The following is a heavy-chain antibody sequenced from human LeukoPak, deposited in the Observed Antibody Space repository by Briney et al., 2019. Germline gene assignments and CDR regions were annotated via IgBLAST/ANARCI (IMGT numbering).Heavy chain of an antibody. CDR2: IRPDGSGT. D-gene: IGHD3-22*01. Sequence: PGGSLRLSCAASGFSFSNFWMRWVRQAPGKGPEWVANIRPDGSGTDYVDPVKGRFTISRDNAKNSLYLQMNSLRAGDTAVYYCARDSSGYFDYWGQGALVTVSS. V-gene: IGHV3-7*01. CDR1: GFSFSNFW. CDR3: ARDSSGYFDY. J-gene: IGHJ4*02.